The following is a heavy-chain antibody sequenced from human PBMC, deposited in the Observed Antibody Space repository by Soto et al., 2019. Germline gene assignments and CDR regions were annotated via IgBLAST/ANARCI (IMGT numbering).Heavy chain of an antibody. V-gene: IGHV4-61*01. CDR3: ARDSRAAAGNHY. CDR1: GGSVSSGSYY. D-gene: IGHD6-13*01. Sequence: SETLSLTCTVSGGSVSSGSYYWSWIRQPPGKGLEWIGYIYYSGSTNYNPSLKSRVTISVDTSKNQFSLKLSSVTAADTAVYYCARDSRAAAGNHYWGQGTLVTVSS. J-gene: IGHJ4*02. CDR2: IYYSGST.